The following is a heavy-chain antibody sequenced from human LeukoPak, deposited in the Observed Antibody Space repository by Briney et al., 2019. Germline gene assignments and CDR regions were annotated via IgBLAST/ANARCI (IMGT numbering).Heavy chain of an antibody. Sequence: SETLSLTCTVSGGSISSSSYYWAWIRQPPGKGLEWIGSIYYSGNTYYKSSLKSRVTIAIDTSKNQFSLKLNSVTAADTAVYYCARESYYDSSGYSHDAFDIWGQGIMVTVSS. CDR1: GGSISSSSYY. D-gene: IGHD3-22*01. CDR3: ARESYYDSSGYSHDAFDI. CDR2: IYYSGNT. V-gene: IGHV4-39*07. J-gene: IGHJ3*02.